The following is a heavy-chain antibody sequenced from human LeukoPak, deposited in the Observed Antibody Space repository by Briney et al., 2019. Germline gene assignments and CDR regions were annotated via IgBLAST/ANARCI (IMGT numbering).Heavy chain of an antibody. D-gene: IGHD1-26*01. CDR3: AKQGIVGATKVYGEFDY. Sequence: PGGSLRLSCAASGFTFGSYSMSWVRQAPGKGLEWVSAISGSGGSTYYADSVKGRFTISRDNSKNTLYLQMNSLRAEDTAVYYCAKQGIVGATKVYGEFDYWGQGTLVTVSS. CDR1: GFTFGSYS. CDR2: ISGSGGST. V-gene: IGHV3-23*01. J-gene: IGHJ4*02.